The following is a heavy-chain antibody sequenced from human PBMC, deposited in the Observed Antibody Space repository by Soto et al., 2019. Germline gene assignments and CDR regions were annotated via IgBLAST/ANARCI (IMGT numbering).Heavy chain of an antibody. J-gene: IGHJ4*02. D-gene: IGHD3-22*01. CDR2: IKSKTDGGTT. CDR3: PTEGYYYDSSGYYYFDS. CDR1: VFTFSNAW. Sequence: PGGSLRLSCAASVFTFSNAWMSWVRQAPGKGLEWVGRIKSKTDGGTTDYAAPVKGRFTISRDDSKNTLYLQMNSLKTEDTAVYYCPTEGYYYDSSGYYYFDSWGKGTLVPVSS. V-gene: IGHV3-15*01.